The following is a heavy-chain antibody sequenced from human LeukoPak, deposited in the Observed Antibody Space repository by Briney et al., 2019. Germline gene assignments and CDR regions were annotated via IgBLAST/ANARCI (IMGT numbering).Heavy chain of an antibody. CDR1: GFTFSSYA. D-gene: IGHD1-7*01. V-gene: IGHV3-23*01. Sequence: GGSLRLSCAASGFTFSSYAMNWVRQAPGKGLEWVSLISYSGDSTYYADSVKGRFTLSRDNSKNTLYLQMNSLRAEDTAVYSCAKDGTNSWPDYWGQGTLVTVSS. CDR2: ISYSGDST. J-gene: IGHJ4*02. CDR3: AKDGTNSWPDY.